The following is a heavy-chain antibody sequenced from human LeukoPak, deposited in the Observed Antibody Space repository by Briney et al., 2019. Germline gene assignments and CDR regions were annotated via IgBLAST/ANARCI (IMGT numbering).Heavy chain of an antibody. V-gene: IGHV4-39*01. Sequence: GSLRLSCAASGFTFSSYAMSWVRQAPGKGLEWIGSIYYSGSTYYNPSLKSRVTISVDTSKSQFSLKLSSVTAADTAVYYCARHEGYSYGYLAFDYWGQGTLVTVSS. CDR2: IYYSGST. D-gene: IGHD5-18*01. J-gene: IGHJ4*02. CDR1: GFTFSSYA. CDR3: ARHEGYSYGYLAFDY.